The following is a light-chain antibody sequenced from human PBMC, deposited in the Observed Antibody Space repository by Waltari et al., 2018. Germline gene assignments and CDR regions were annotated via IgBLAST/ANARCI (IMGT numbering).Light chain of an antibody. Sequence: QSVLTQPPSASGTPGQRVTISCSGSGSNIGANTVNCYQQLPGTAPKLLMYRNDERPSGVPDRFSGSKSGTSASLAISGLQSEDEADYYCTTWDASLNGVLFGAGTKLTVL. CDR1: GSNIGANT. CDR2: RND. CDR3: TTWDASLNGVL. V-gene: IGLV1-44*01. J-gene: IGLJ2*01.